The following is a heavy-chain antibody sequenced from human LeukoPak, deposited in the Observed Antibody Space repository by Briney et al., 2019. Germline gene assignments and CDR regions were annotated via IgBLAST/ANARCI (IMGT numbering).Heavy chain of an antibody. V-gene: IGHV3-21*01. CDR3: ARDGGTSTPFDH. D-gene: IGHD2-15*01. J-gene: IGHJ4*02. CDR1: GFTFSSYN. CDR2: TTSSSSYI. Sequence: PGGSLRLSCAASGFTFSSYNMNWVRQAPGKGLEWVSSTTSSSSYIYYADSVKGRFTVSRDNAKSTVYLQITGLTAEDTAVYYCARDGGTSTPFDHWGQGTLVTVSS.